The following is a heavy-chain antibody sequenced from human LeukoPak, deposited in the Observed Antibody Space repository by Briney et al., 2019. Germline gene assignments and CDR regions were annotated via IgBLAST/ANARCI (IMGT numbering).Heavy chain of an antibody. CDR3: AKDFSITMVRGVVIDY. D-gene: IGHD3-10*01. Sequence: GGSLRLSCAASGFTFSSYSMNWVRQAPGKGLEWVSSISSSSSYIYYADSVKGRFTISRDNAKNSLYLQMNSLRAEDTAVYYCAKDFSITMVRGVVIDYWGQGTLVTVSS. J-gene: IGHJ4*02. V-gene: IGHV3-21*01. CDR1: GFTFSSYS. CDR2: ISSSSSYI.